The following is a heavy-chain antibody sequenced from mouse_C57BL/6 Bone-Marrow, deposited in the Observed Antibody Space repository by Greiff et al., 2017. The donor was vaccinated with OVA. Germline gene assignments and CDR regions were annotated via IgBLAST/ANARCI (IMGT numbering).Heavy chain of an antibody. J-gene: IGHJ3*01. D-gene: IGHD2-4*01. CDR1: GFTFSDYG. V-gene: IGHV5-17*01. CDR2: ISSGSSTI. CDR3: ARDYDYLWFAY. Sequence: EVQVVESGGGLVKPGGSLKLSCAASGFTFSDYGMHWVRQAPEKGLEWVAYISSGSSTIYYADTVKGRFTISRDNAKNTLFLQMTSLRSEDTAMYYCARDYDYLWFAYWGQGTLVTVSA.